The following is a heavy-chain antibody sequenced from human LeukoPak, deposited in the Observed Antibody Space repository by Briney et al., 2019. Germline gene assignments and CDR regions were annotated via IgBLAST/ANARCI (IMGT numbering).Heavy chain of an antibody. V-gene: IGHV1-18*01. CDR2: ISAYNGNT. CDR3: ARDLSVVVPAAIGDAFDI. J-gene: IGHJ3*02. D-gene: IGHD2-2*02. CDR1: GLSLTHDG. Sequence: ASVKVSCKASGLSLTHDGISWVRQAPGQGLEWMGWISAYNGNTNYAQKLQGRVTMTTDTSTSTAYMELRSLRSDDTAVYYCARDLSVVVPAAIGDAFDIWGQGTMVTVSS.